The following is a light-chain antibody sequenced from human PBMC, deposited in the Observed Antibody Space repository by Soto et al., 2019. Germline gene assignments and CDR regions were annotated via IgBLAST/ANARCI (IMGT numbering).Light chain of an antibody. V-gene: IGKV1-39*01. CDR3: QQTFNSPIT. Sequence: IQLTQSPSSLSASVGDRVTITCRASQGISSYLAWYQQKPGKAPKLLIYGASSLQSGVSSRFSGSGSGTDFTLTISSVRPEDLGSFYCQQTFNSPITFGQGTRLEIK. J-gene: IGKJ5*01. CDR1: QGISSY. CDR2: GAS.